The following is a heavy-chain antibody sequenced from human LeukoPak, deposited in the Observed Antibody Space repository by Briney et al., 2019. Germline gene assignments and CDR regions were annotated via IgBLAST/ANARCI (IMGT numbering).Heavy chain of an antibody. J-gene: IGHJ3*02. Sequence: PGGSLRLSCAASGFTFRSYAMSWVRQAPGKGLEWIGSIYYSGSTYYNPSLKSRVTISVDTSKNQFSLKLSSVTAADTAVYYCARHLRMTTVTLGAFDIWGQGTMVTVSS. CDR3: ARHLRMTTVTLGAFDI. CDR1: GFTFRSYA. V-gene: IGHV4-39*01. D-gene: IGHD4-17*01. CDR2: IYYSGST.